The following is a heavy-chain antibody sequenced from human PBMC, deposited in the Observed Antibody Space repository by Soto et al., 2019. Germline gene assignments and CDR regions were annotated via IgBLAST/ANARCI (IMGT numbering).Heavy chain of an antibody. Sequence: EVQLVESGGGLVQPGGSLRISCAATGITFEEFAIHWVRQAPGKGLEWVSGINWNSGSIGYADSVKGRFTISRDNAKNSLYLHLNSLRAEDTALYYCAKAPNLVTHWFDPWGQGTLVTVSS. CDR2: INWNSGSI. J-gene: IGHJ5*02. V-gene: IGHV3-9*01. CDR3: AKAPNLVTHWFDP. D-gene: IGHD3-9*01. CDR1: GITFEEFA.